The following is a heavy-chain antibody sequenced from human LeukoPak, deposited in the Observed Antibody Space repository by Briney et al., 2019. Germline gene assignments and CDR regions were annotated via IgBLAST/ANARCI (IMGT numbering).Heavy chain of an antibody. CDR1: GFTFSSYW. V-gene: IGHV3-7*01. J-gene: IGHJ4*02. D-gene: IGHD3-3*01. CDR2: IKQDGSEK. Sequence: GGSLRLSCAASGFTFSSYWMSWVRQAPGKGLEWVANIKQDGSEKYYVDSVKGRFTISRDNAKNSLYPQMNSLRAEDTAVYYCSSPGEVPAGGPPPDSGGQETVVTLSS. CDR3: SSPGEVPAGGPPPDS.